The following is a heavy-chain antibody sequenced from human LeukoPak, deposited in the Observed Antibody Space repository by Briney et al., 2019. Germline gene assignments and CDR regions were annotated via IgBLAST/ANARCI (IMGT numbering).Heavy chain of an antibody. CDR2: IYHSGKA. D-gene: IGHD3-10*01. J-gene: IGHJ4*02. Sequence: PSQTLSLTCSVSGGSISNSGYSRSWLRQPPGKGLEWIGFIYHSGKAYYTPSLESRATISVDTSSNQFSLRLTSVTAADTAVYYCARAFGSAGYIGYWGQGTLVTVSS. CDR3: ARAFGSAGYIGY. V-gene: IGHV4-30-2*01. CDR1: GGSISNSGYS.